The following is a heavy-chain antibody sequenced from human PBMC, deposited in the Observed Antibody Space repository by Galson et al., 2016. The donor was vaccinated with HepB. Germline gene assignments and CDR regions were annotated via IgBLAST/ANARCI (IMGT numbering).Heavy chain of an antibody. CDR1: GFTVSSNY. V-gene: IGHV3-53*01. CDR2: IYSGGST. Sequence: SLRLSCAASGFTVSSNYMSWVRQAPGKGLEWVSVIYSGGSTYYADSVEGRFTISRDNSKNTLYLQMNSLRAEDTAVYYCARGNYGDPFDHWGQGTLVTVSS. J-gene: IGHJ4*02. CDR3: ARGNYGDPFDH. D-gene: IGHD4-17*01.